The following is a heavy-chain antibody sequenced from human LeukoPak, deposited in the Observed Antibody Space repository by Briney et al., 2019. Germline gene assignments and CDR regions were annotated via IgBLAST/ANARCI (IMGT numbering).Heavy chain of an antibody. D-gene: IGHD6-13*01. CDR2: ISRSRSFT. CDR3: AREMAAAGDY. CDR1: GFTFSDYH. Sequence: GGSLRLSCAASGFTFSDYHMSWIRQAPGKGLEWVSYISRSRSFTNYADSVKGRVTISTDNAKNSLYLQMNSLRAEDTAVYYCAREMAAAGDYWGQGALVTVSS. V-gene: IGHV3-11*06. J-gene: IGHJ4*02.